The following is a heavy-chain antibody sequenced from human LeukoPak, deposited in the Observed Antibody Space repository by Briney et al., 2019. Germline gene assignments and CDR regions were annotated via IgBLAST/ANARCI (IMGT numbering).Heavy chain of an antibody. D-gene: IGHD2-15*01. CDR3: ARERGLGYCSGGSCHIWFDP. J-gene: IGHJ5*02. V-gene: IGHV3-7*01. CDR2: IKQDGSEK. CDR1: GFTFSSYW. Sequence: QPGGSLRLSCAASGFTFSSYWMCWVRQAPGKGLEWVANIKQDGSEKYYVDSVKGRSTISRDNAKHSLYRQMNSLRAEDTAVYYCARERGLGYCSGGSCHIWFDPWGQGTLVTVSS.